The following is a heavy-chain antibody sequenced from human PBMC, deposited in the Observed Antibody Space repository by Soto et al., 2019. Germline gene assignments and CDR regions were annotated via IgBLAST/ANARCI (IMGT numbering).Heavy chain of an antibody. J-gene: IGHJ4*02. V-gene: IGHV3-23*01. CDR2: VNNDGRNT. CDR3: AKDAGNEESLFDY. Sequence: EVQLLESGGDLVQSGGSLSLSCEASGFTFSDFGMSWVRQIPGKGLEWVSTVNNDGRNTHYADSVEGRFTISRDNSKNTLYLQMGRLRAEDTAIYYCAKDAGNEESLFDYWGQGTLVTVSS. CDR1: GFTFSDFG.